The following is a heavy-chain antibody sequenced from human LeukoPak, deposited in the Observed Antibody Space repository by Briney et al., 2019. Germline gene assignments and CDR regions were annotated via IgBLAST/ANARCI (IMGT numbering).Heavy chain of an antibody. V-gene: IGHV4-59*08. D-gene: IGHD1-26*01. CDR1: GGSISSYY. Sequence: PSETLSLTCTVSGGSISSYYWGWIRQPPGKGLECIGYIYYSGSTNYNPSLKSRVTISVDTSKNQFSLKLSSVTAADTAVYYCARGIIVGGQGFDYWGPGTLVTVSS. CDR2: IYYSGST. CDR3: ARGIIVGGQGFDY. J-gene: IGHJ4*02.